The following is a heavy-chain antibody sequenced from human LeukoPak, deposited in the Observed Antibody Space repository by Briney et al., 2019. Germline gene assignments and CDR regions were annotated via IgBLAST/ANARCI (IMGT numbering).Heavy chain of an antibody. Sequence: ASVKVSCKASGYTFTSYDINWVRQATGQGLEWMGWMNPNSGNTGYAQKFQGRVTITRNTSISTAYMELSSLRSEDTAVYYCARDGSRGSSSSWYRGTTGFDPWGQGTLVTVSS. V-gene: IGHV1-8*03. D-gene: IGHD6-13*01. CDR3: ARDGSRGSSSSWYRGTTGFDP. J-gene: IGHJ5*02. CDR1: GYTFTSYD. CDR2: MNPNSGNT.